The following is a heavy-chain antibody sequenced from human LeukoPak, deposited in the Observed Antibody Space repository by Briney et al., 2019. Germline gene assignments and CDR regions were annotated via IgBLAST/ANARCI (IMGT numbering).Heavy chain of an antibody. V-gene: IGHV3-74*01. CDR3: ARAPSEIGGYYPEYFRH. CDR1: GFTFSGYW. D-gene: IGHD3-22*01. J-gene: IGHJ1*01. CDR2: IKSDGST. Sequence: GGSLRLSCAASGFTFSGYWMHWVRQAPGKGLVWVSRIKSDGSTNYADSVKGRFTISRDNAKNTVSLQMNSLRAEDTGVYFCARAPSEIGGYYPEYFRHWGQGTLVTVSS.